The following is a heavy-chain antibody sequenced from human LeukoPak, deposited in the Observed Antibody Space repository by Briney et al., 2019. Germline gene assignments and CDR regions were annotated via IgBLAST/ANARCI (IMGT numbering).Heavy chain of an antibody. V-gene: IGHV1-69*06. Sequence: SVKVSCKASGGTFSSYAISWVRQAPGQGLEWMGGIIPIFGTANYAQKFQGRVTITADKSTSTAYMELSSLRSEDTVVYYCAGNTYYYGSGSHLDYWGQGTLVTVSS. CDR1: GGTFSSYA. CDR2: IIPIFGTA. D-gene: IGHD3-10*01. CDR3: AGNTYYYGSGSHLDY. J-gene: IGHJ4*02.